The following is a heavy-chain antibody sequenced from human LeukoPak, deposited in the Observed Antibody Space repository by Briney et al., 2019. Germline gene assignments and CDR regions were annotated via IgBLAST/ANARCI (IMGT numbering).Heavy chain of an antibody. Sequence: GGSLRLSCAASGFTFSSYAMSWVRQAPGKGLEWVSTISGSGGSTYYADSVKGRFTISRDNSKNTLYLQLNSLRAEDTAVYYCAKSTSPLYYYYGMDVWGLGTTVTVSS. CDR2: ISGSGGST. CDR1: GFTFSSYA. V-gene: IGHV3-23*01. J-gene: IGHJ6*02. CDR3: AKSTSPLYYYYGMDV. D-gene: IGHD2-2*01.